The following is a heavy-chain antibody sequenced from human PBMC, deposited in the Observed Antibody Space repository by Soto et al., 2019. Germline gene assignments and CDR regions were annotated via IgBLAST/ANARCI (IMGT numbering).Heavy chain of an antibody. CDR2: INHSGST. CDR3: GCAWFGESRPKDV. J-gene: IGHJ6*02. V-gene: IGHV4-34*01. Sequence: QVQLQQWGAGLLKPSETLSLTCAVYGGSFSGYYWSWIRQPPGKGLEWIGEINHSGSTNYNPSLKCRVTISADTDTDQSSLKLSSVTAAALDVYFWGCAWFGESRPKDVWGQGNTVTVSS. D-gene: IGHD3-10*01. CDR1: GGSFSGYY.